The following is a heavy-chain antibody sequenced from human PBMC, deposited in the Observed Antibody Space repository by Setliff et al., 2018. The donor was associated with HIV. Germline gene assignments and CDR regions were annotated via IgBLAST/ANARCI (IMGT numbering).Heavy chain of an antibody. Sequence: PSETLSLTCTVSGGSISSGGYYWSWIRQHPGKGLEWIGYIYYSGSTYHNPSLKSRVTISVDTSKNQSSLKLSSVTAADTAVYYCARDYGDTPSYYYYYGMDVWGQGTTVTVSS. CDR2: IYYSGST. CDR1: GGSISSGGYY. J-gene: IGHJ6*02. D-gene: IGHD4-17*01. CDR3: ARDYGDTPSYYYYYGMDV. V-gene: IGHV4-31*03.